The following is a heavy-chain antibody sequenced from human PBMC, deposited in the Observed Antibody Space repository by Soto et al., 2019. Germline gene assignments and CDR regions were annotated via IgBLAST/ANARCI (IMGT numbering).Heavy chain of an antibody. V-gene: IGHV3-30*04. CDR3: AREGGSSGRAGFFDP. CDR2: VSPDGNGK. CDR1: GFTFSSSP. Sequence: GGSLRLSCAASGFTFSSSPMHWVRQFPGRGLQWLAVVSPDGNGKTYADSVKGRYTISRDNSRNTLDLQVNNLTPEDTSVYYCAREGGSSGRAGFFDPWGQGTLVTVSS. J-gene: IGHJ5*02. D-gene: IGHD6-19*01.